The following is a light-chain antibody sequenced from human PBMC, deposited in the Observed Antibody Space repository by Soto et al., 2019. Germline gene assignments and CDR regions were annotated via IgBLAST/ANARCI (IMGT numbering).Light chain of an antibody. CDR1: ETISSY. CDR3: QQSYNTPRT. CDR2: AAT. Sequence: DIRMTQSPSSLPASVGDRVTITCRASETISSYLNWYQQSPGRAPKLLIYAATKLQSGVPSRVSGSGSGTDVTLTISTLQPEDFAIYYCQQSYNTPRTFGQGTKVDIK. J-gene: IGKJ1*01. V-gene: IGKV1-39*01.